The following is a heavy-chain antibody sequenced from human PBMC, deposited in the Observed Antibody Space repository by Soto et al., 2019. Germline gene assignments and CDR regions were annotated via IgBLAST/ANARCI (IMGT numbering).Heavy chain of an antibody. Sequence: QVQLVQSGAEVKKPGSSVKVSCKASGGTFSSYSINWVRQAPGQGLEWMGEIIPIFGTANYAQKFQGRVTITADEATSTAYMELSSLRSEDTAVFYCARDGGRHSGGIDYWGQGTLVTVSS. V-gene: IGHV1-69*01. CDR2: IIPIFGTA. J-gene: IGHJ4*02. CDR3: ARDGGRHSGGIDY. CDR1: GGTFSSYS. D-gene: IGHD1-26*01.